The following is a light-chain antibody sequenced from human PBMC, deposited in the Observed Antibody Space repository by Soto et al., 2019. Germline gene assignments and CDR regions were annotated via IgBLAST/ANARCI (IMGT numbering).Light chain of an antibody. J-gene: IGLJ1*01. CDR3: CSYAGSYTFV. V-gene: IGLV2-11*01. Sequence: QSVLTQPRSVSGYPRQSVTISCTGSSSDVGGYNYVSWYQQHPGKAPQLIIYDVSKRPSGVPDRFSGSKSGNTASPTISGLQAEVEADYYCCSYAGSYTFVFGTGTKVTVL. CDR2: DVS. CDR1: SSDVGGYNY.